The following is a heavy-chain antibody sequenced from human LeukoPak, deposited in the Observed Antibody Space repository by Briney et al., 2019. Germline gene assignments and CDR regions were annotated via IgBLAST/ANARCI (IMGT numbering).Heavy chain of an antibody. CDR3: ARDTAMVGYFDY. CDR1: GGSISSSSYY. J-gene: IGHJ4*02. D-gene: IGHD5-18*01. V-gene: IGHV4-39*07. Sequence: PSETLSLTCTVSGGSISSSSYYWGWIRQPPGKGLEWIGSIYYSGSTYYNPSLKSRVTVSVDTSKNQFSLKLTSVTAADTAVYYCARDTAMVGYFDYWGQGTLVTVSS. CDR2: IYYSGST.